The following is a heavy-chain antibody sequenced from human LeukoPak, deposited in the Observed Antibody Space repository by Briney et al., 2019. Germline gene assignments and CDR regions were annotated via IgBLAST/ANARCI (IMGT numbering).Heavy chain of an antibody. CDR2: ISSSSSYI. CDR3: ARWFSSGWYSVLGYFDL. J-gene: IGHJ2*01. D-gene: IGHD6-19*01. Sequence: KAGGSLRLSCATSGFTFSSYAMSWVRQAPGKGLEWVSSISSSSSYIYYADSVKGRFTISRDNAKNSLYLQMNSLRAEDTAVYYCARWFSSGWYSVLGYFDLWGRGTLVTVSS. CDR1: GFTFSSYA. V-gene: IGHV3-21*01.